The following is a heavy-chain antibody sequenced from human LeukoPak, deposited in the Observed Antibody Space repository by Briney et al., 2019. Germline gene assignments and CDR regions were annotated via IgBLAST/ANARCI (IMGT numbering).Heavy chain of an antibody. CDR3: ARDGDYDSSGYLFDY. J-gene: IGHJ4*02. CDR2: INWNGGST. CDR1: GFTFDDYG. D-gene: IGHD3-22*01. V-gene: IGHV3-20*04. Sequence: PGGSLRLSCAAPGFTFDDYGMSWVRQAPGKGLEWVSGINWNGGSTGYADSVKGRFTISRDNAKNSLYLQMNSLRAEDTALYYCARDGDYDSSGYLFDYWGQGTLVTVSS.